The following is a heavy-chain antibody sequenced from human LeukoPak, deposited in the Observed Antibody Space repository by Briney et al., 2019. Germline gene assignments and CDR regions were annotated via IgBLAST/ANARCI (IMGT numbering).Heavy chain of an antibody. D-gene: IGHD3-22*01. Sequence: GGSLRLSCAASGFTFSSYGIHWVRQAPGKGLEWVAFIRYDGSNKYYTDSVKGRFTISRDNSKNTLYLQMNSLRAEDTAVYYCARASGRYYYDSSGYYWSRGLDYWGQGTLVTVSS. V-gene: IGHV3-30*02. CDR1: GFTFSSYG. J-gene: IGHJ4*02. CDR2: IRYDGSNK. CDR3: ARASGRYYYDSSGYYWSRGLDY.